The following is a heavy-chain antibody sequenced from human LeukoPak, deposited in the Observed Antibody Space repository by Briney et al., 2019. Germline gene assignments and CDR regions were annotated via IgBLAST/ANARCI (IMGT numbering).Heavy chain of an antibody. D-gene: IGHD5-18*01. CDR1: GFTFSSYA. V-gene: IGHV3-30-3*01. CDR3: AKDSHRIQLWY. CDR2: ISYDGSNK. J-gene: IGHJ4*02. Sequence: GGSLRLSCAASGFTFSSYAMHWVRQAPGKGLEWVAVISYDGSNKYYADSVKGRFTISRDNSKNTLYLQMNSLRAEDTAVYYCAKDSHRIQLWYWGQGTLVTVSS.